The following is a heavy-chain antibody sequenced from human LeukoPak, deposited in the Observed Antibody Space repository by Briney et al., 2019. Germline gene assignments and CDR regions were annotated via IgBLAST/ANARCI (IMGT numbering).Heavy chain of an antibody. CDR2: ISGSGRTI. J-gene: IGHJ4*02. D-gene: IGHD3-10*01. V-gene: IGHV3-48*02. Sequence: GGSLRLSCAASGFSFSTYSMNWVRQAPGKGLEWVSYISGSGRTIYYADSVRGRFTISRDNAKNSLSLQMNSLRDEDTAVYYCARMWFGELHWGQGTLVTVSS. CDR1: GFSFSTYS. CDR3: ARMWFGELH.